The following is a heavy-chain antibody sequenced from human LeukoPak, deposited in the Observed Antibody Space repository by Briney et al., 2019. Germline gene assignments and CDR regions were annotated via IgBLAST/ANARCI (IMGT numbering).Heavy chain of an antibody. Sequence: SETLSLTCTVSGGSISSGDYYWSWIRQPPGKGLEWIGYIYYSGSTYYNPSLKSRVTISVDTSKNQFSLKLSSVTAADTAVYCCARVKAVPAAILIWGQGTLVTVSS. D-gene: IGHD2-2*02. V-gene: IGHV4-30-4*01. CDR2: IYYSGST. J-gene: IGHJ4*02. CDR3: ARVKAVPAAILI. CDR1: GGSISSGDYY.